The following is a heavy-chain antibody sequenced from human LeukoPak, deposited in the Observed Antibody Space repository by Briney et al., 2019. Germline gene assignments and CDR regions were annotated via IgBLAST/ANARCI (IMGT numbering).Heavy chain of an antibody. CDR1: RDTFTRCA. CDR3: ARDPGAPVRAFDT. Sequence: SVKVSCKASRDTFTRCAFSWVRQAPGQGLEWMGGIIPIDGTANFGQKFQGRVTITADESTSTAYMELSSLRSEDTAIYYCARDPGAPVRAFDTWGQGTMVTVSS. CDR2: IIPIDGTA. V-gene: IGHV1-69*13. D-gene: IGHD3-10*01. J-gene: IGHJ3*02.